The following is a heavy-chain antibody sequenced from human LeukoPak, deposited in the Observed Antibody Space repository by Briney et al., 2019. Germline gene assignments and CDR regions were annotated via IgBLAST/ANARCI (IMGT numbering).Heavy chain of an antibody. V-gene: IGHV4-4*07. J-gene: IGHJ5*02. Sequence: PSETLSLTCTVSGGSISNYNWSWIRQPAGKGLEWIGRIYTSCSTNYNPSLKSRVTMSLDTSKNQFSLKLSSVTAADTAVYYCARIGSGSYDNWFDPWGQGTLVIVSS. CDR2: IYTSCST. D-gene: IGHD3-10*01. CDR1: GGSISNYN. CDR3: ARIGSGSYDNWFDP.